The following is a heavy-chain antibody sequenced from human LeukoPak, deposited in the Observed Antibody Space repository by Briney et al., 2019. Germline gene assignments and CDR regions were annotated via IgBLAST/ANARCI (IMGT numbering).Heavy chain of an antibody. CDR1: GGSISSYY. Sequence: PSETLSLTCTVSGGSISSYYWSWIRQPPGKGLEWIGYIYYSGSTNYNPSLKSRVTISVDTSKNQFSLKLSSVTAADTAVYYCARGVPAAITADMFDYWGQGTLVTVSS. V-gene: IGHV4-59*01. D-gene: IGHD2-2*01. J-gene: IGHJ4*02. CDR2: IYYSGST. CDR3: ARGVPAAITADMFDY.